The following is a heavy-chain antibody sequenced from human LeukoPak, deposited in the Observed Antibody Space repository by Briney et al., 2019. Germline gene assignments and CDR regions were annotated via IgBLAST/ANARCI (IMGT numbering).Heavy chain of an antibody. Sequence: SVKVSRKASGGTFSSYTISWVRQAPGQGLEWMGRIIPILGIANYAQKFQGRVTITADKSTSTAYMELSSLRSEDTAVYYCARDRSGWLPLWFGEFVDAFDIWGQGTMVTVSS. CDR1: GGTFSSYT. CDR3: ARDRSGWLPLWFGEFVDAFDI. D-gene: IGHD3-10*01. CDR2: IIPILGIA. V-gene: IGHV1-69*04. J-gene: IGHJ3*02.